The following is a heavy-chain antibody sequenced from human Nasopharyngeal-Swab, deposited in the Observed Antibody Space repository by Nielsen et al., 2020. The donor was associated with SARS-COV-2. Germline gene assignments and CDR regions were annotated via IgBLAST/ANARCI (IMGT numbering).Heavy chain of an antibody. D-gene: IGHD6-19*01. CDR1: GFTFDNFA. V-gene: IGHV3-23*01. CDR3: AKEGGGWYTSGWYYFDY. CDR2: LSGSGANT. J-gene: IGHJ4*02. Sequence: GGSLRLSCAASGFTFDNFAMSWVRQAPGKGLEWVSSLSGSGANTYYADSVKGRFTISRDNSKNTLYLLMNSLRAEDTAVYYCAKEGGGWYTSGWYYFDYWGQGTLVTVSS.